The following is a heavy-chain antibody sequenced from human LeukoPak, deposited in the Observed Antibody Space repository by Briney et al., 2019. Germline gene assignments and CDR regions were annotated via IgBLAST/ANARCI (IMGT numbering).Heavy chain of an antibody. J-gene: IGHJ4*02. Sequence: GASVKVSCKASGYTFTSYGISWVRQAPGQGLKWMGWISAYNGNTNYAQKLQGRVTMTTDTSTSTAYMELRSLRSDDTAVYYCARGLSYYYDSSGYHHFDYWGQGTLVTVSS. CDR2: ISAYNGNT. V-gene: IGHV1-18*01. D-gene: IGHD3-22*01. CDR1: GYTFTSYG. CDR3: ARGLSYYYDSSGYHHFDY.